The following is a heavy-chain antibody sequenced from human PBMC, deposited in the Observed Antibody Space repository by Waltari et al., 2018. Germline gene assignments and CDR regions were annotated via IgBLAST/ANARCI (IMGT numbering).Heavy chain of an antibody. CDR3: ATGEYSSGWYLIDY. D-gene: IGHD6-19*01. CDR2: VDPEDGET. CDR1: GYTFTDYY. V-gene: IGHV1-69-2*01. J-gene: IGHJ4*02. Sequence: EVQLVQSGAEVKKPGATVKISCKASGYTFTDYYMHWVQQAPGKGLEWMGRVDPEDGETIYAEKFQGRVTITADTSTDTAYMELSSLRSEDTAVYYRATGEYSSGWYLIDYWGQGTLVTVSS.